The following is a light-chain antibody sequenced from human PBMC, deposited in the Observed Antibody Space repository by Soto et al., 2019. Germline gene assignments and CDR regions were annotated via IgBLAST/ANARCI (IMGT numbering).Light chain of an antibody. CDR3: QQYNNWPRT. V-gene: IGKV3-15*01. Sequence: EIVMTQSPATVSVSPGERATLSCRASQTVSSNLAWYQQKPGQAPRLLIYGAATRATGIPARFSGSGSGTEFTLTISSLQSEDFAVYYCQQYNNWPRTFAQGTKVDIK. CDR1: QTVSSN. CDR2: GAA. J-gene: IGKJ1*01.